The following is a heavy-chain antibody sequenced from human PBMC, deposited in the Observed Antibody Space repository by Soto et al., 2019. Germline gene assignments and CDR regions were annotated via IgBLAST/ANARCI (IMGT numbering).Heavy chain of an antibody. Sequence: PGGSPRLSCAAPGFTFSSYNNNWGRQAPGKGLERVSYISSSSSTIYYADSVKGRFTISRDNAKNSLYLQMNSLRAEDTAVYYCVRYYYGSGTRESLDYWGQGTLVTVSS. D-gene: IGHD3-10*01. CDR2: ISSSSSTI. J-gene: IGHJ4*02. V-gene: IGHV3-48*01. CDR1: GFTFSSYN. CDR3: VRYYYGSGTRESLDY.